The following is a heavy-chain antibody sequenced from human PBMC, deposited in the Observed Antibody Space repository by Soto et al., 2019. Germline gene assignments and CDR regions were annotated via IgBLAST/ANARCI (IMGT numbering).Heavy chain of an antibody. D-gene: IGHD6-19*01. V-gene: IGHV6-1*01. CDR1: GDSVSSNTAA. CDR3: ARGVAGSGFDL. CDR2: TYYRSNWRH. J-gene: IGHJ4*02. Sequence: HTLSLTCAISGDSVSSNTAAWNWIRSSPSRGLEWLGRTYYRSNWRHDYAVSVKSRITVNPDTSKNHFSLQLNSVTPDDTAVYYCARGVAGSGFDLWGQGTLVTVSS.